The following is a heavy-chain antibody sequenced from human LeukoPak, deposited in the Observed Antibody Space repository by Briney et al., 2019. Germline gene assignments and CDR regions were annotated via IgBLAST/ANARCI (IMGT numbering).Heavy chain of an antibody. V-gene: IGHV4-30-2*01. CDR3: ARGTTTVTLNWFDP. CDR2: IYHSGST. D-gene: IGHD4-11*01. Sequence: SETLSLTCTVSGGSISSGGYYWSWIRQPPGKGLEWIGYIYHSGSTYYNPSLKSRVTISVDRSKNQFSLKLSSVTAADTAVCYCARGTTTVTLNWFDPWGQGTLVTVSS. J-gene: IGHJ5*02. CDR1: GGSISSGGYY.